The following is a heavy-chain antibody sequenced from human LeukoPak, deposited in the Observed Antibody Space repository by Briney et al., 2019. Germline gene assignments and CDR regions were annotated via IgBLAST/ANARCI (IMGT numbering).Heavy chain of an antibody. J-gene: IGHJ3*01. CDR3: ARDESAASGYYSDAFYV. CDR2: INHTGRT. Sequence: KPSETLSLTCAVYGGSLSYYYWSWIRQSPEKGLEWIGEINHTGRTTYNPSLKSRVIISVDTSKNQFSLKLNSVTAADTAVYYCARDESAASGYYSDAFYVLGQGTMVTVSS. CDR1: GGSLSYYY. D-gene: IGHD3-22*01. V-gene: IGHV4-34*01.